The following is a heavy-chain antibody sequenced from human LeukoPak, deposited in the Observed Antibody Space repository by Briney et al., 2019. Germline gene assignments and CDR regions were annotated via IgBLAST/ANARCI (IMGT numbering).Heavy chain of an antibody. J-gene: IGHJ4*02. CDR1: GGTFSSYA. CDR2: IIPIFGTA. Sequence: ASVNVSCKASGGTFSSYAISWVRQAPGQGLEWMGGIIPIFGTANYAQKFQGRVTITADESTSTAYMELSSLRSEDTAVYYCARSFSSTYYYDSSGYTPGNYWGQGTLVTVSS. V-gene: IGHV1-69*13. CDR3: ARSFSSTYYYDSSGYTPGNY. D-gene: IGHD3-22*01.